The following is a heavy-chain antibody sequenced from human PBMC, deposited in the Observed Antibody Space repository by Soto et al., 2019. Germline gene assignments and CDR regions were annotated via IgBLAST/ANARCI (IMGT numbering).Heavy chain of an antibody. J-gene: IGHJ6*02. CDR2: IMPIFRTP. Sequence: QVQLEQSGAEVKKPGSSVKVSCKASGGTFRNSAISWVRQAPGQGLEWMGGIMPIFRTPDYAQKFQGRVTITADESTSTAYMELSGLRSDDTAVYYCARDNDRPQLGGNSYYILDGWGHGTTVTVSS. D-gene: IGHD1-1*01. CDR3: ARDNDRPQLGGNSYYILDG. V-gene: IGHV1-69*12. CDR1: GGTFRNSA.